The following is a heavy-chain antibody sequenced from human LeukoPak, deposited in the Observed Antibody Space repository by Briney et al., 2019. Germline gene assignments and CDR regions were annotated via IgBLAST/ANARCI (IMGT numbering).Heavy chain of an antibody. CDR3: VGAKQWLSFDI. V-gene: IGHV4-59*08. D-gene: IGHD3-22*01. Sequence: SETLSLTCTVSGDSINGYYWTWIRQPPGKGLEWIGCVYSSGSTNYNPSLKSRVTISVDTSTNQFSLKLSSVTAADTAVYYCVGAKQWLSFDIWGQGTMVTVSS. CDR2: VYSSGST. CDR1: GDSINGYY. J-gene: IGHJ3*02.